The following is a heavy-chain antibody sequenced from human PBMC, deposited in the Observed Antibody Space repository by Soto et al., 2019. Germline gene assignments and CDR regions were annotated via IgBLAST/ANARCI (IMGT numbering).Heavy chain of an antibody. CDR3: ARRAVVYGMEV. J-gene: IGHJ6*02. Sequence: GESLQISCKGSGYSFTSYWNGCVPQMPGKGLELVGIIFPGDSDTRYSPSFQGQVTISADKSISTAYLQWSSLKASDTAMYYCARRAVVYGMEVSGQGTKVTVSS. CDR2: IFPGDSDT. V-gene: IGHV5-51*01. D-gene: IGHD2-15*01. CDR1: GYSFTSYW.